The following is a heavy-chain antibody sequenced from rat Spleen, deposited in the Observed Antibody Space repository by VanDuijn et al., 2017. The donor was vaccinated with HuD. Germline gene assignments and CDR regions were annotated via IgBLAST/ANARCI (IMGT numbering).Heavy chain of an antibody. J-gene: IGHJ3*01. CDR1: GFTFSDYY. Sequence: EVQLVESGGGLVQPGRSLKLSCAASGFTFSDYYMAWVRQAPKKGLEWVASISYDGSSTYYRDSVKGRFTISRDNAKSTLYLQRDSLRSEDTATYYCASLTRAYWGQGTLVTVSS. V-gene: IGHV5-7*01. CDR3: ASLTRAY. CDR2: ISYDGSST.